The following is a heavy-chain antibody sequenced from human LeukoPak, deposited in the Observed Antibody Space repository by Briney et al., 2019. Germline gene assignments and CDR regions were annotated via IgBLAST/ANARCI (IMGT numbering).Heavy chain of an antibody. CDR2: ISGSGGST. Sequence: GGSLRLSCADSGFTFSNYAMSWVRQAPGKGLEWASGISGSGGSTYYADSVKGRFTISRDNSKDTLYLQMNSLRAEDTAVYYCAKGDYGDYFYYFDYWGQGTLVTVSS. D-gene: IGHD4-17*01. CDR1: GFTFSNYA. CDR3: AKGDYGDYFYYFDY. V-gene: IGHV3-23*01. J-gene: IGHJ4*02.